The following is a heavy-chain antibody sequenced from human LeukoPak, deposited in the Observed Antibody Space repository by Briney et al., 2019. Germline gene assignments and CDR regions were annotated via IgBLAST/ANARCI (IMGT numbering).Heavy chain of an antibody. Sequence: SETLSLSCTVSGASTSHFYWNWIRPPPGRGLKWIGYMHNSGRSKHSPSLKSRVTISIDTSKNQFSLQLTSVTAADTAIYYCARSAEWLRNAFDIWGQGTMVSVSS. CDR1: GASTSHFY. CDR3: ARSAEWLRNAFDI. V-gene: IGHV4-59*01. J-gene: IGHJ3*02. D-gene: IGHD5-12*01. CDR2: MHNSGRS.